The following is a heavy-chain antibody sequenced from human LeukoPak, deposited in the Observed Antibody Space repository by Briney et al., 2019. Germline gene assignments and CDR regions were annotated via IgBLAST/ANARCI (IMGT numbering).Heavy chain of an antibody. CDR3: ARVLPVPYLLDS. CDR2: FFQSEKS. D-gene: IGHD3-10*02. J-gene: IGHJ4*02. Sequence: SETLSLTCDLSGHSTTRGYYWAWFRPSPGKGPEWIATFFQSEKSFYNASLESRVIMSLDTSKSQFSLNLTSVTAADTAVYYCARVLPVPYLLDSWGQGTHVTVSS. V-gene: IGHV4-38-2*01. CDR1: GHSTTRGYY.